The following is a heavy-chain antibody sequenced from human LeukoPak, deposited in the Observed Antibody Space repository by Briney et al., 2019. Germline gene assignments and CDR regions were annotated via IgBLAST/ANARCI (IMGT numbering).Heavy chain of an antibody. D-gene: IGHD1-26*01. CDR3: ARDKSIGWERYPPDY. Sequence: ASVKVSCKASGYTFTGDSIYWVRQAPRQGLEWMGRIDPDSGVTDYAQKFQDRVTVTSDTSINTVYMELSRLRSDDTAVYYCARDKSIGWERYPPDYWGQGTLVTVSS. V-gene: IGHV1-2*02. CDR2: IDPDSGVT. J-gene: IGHJ4*02. CDR1: GYTFTGDS.